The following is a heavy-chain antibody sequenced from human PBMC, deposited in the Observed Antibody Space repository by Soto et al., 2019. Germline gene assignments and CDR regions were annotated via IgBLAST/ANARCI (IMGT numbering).Heavy chain of an antibody. J-gene: IGHJ4*02. D-gene: IGHD6-13*01. CDR2: INAGNGNT. Sequence: QVQLVQSGAEVKKPGASVKVSCKTSGYTFTSYAIHWVRQAPRQRLEWMGWINAGNGNTKYSQRFQVRVTITRDTSGSTAYIALTSLSSEDTAVYYCARGSEPAYSSWYVNGDYWGPGTLVTVSS. CDR3: ARGSEPAYSSWYVNGDY. CDR1: GYTFTSYA. V-gene: IGHV1-3*01.